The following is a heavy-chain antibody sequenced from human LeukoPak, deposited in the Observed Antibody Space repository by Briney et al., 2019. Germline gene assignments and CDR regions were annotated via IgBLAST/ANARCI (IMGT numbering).Heavy chain of an antibody. D-gene: IGHD4-23*01. CDR1: GFTFSSYG. V-gene: IGHV3-30*18. Sequence: GGSLRLSCAASGFTFSSYGMHWVRQAPGKGLEWVAVITYDGSDQYYAGSVKGRFTISRDNSKDTLYLQMNSLRAEDTAVYYCAKDGRFDHGGYYMDVWGKGTTVTVSS. J-gene: IGHJ6*03. CDR3: AKDGRFDHGGYYMDV. CDR2: ITYDGSDQ.